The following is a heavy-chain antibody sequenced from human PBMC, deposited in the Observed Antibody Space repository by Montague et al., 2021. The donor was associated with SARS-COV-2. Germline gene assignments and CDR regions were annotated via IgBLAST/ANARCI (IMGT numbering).Heavy chain of an antibody. CDR3: ARLPYFYDSTHAFDI. CDR1: GGSISSSSYY. CDR2: IFYSGST. Sequence: SETLSLTYTVSGGSISSSSYYWGWIRQPPGKGLEWIGNIFYSGSTYYNTSLKSRVTISVDTSKNQFSLRLSSATAADTAVYYCARLPYFYDSTHAFDIWGQGTMVTVSS. J-gene: IGHJ3*02. D-gene: IGHD3-22*01. V-gene: IGHV4-39*01.